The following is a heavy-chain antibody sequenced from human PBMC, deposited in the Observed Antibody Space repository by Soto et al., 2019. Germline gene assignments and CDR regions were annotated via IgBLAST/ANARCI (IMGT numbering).Heavy chain of an antibody. Sequence: QLQLQESGPGLVKPSETLSLTCTVSGGSISSSSYYWGWIRQPPGKGLEWIGSIYYSGSTYYNPSLKSRDTISVDTFKNQFSLKLSSVTAADTAVYYCARLGRVVTHYFDYWGQGTLVTVSS. V-gene: IGHV4-39*01. CDR1: GGSISSSSYY. CDR3: ARLGRVVTHYFDY. J-gene: IGHJ4*02. D-gene: IGHD2-21*02. CDR2: IYYSGST.